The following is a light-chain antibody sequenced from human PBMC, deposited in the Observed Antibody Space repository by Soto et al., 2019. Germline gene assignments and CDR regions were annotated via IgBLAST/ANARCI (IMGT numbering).Light chain of an antibody. CDR3: QQYNNWPPWT. V-gene: IGKV3-15*01. Sequence: EIVMTQSPATLSVSPGERATLSCRASQSVTSNLAWYHQKPGQAPRLLIYGASTRATAIPARFSGSGSGTEFTLTINSLQSEDFAVYYCQQYNNWPPWTFGQGTKVEIK. CDR1: QSVTSN. CDR2: GAS. J-gene: IGKJ1*01.